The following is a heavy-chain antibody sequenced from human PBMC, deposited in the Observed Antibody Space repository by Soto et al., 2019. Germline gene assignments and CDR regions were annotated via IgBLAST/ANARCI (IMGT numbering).Heavy chain of an antibody. D-gene: IGHD3-10*01. J-gene: IGHJ5*02. CDR2: IYYSGST. CDR3: ARVSPLVSRPSDT. V-gene: IGHV4-31*03. CDR1: GGSISSGTYY. Sequence: LSLTCTVSGGSISSGTYYWSWIRQHPGKGLEWIGHIYYSGSTSYNPSLKSRVTISLDTSKNQFSLKLTSVTAADTAVYYCARVSPLVSRPSDTGGQETLVTVSS.